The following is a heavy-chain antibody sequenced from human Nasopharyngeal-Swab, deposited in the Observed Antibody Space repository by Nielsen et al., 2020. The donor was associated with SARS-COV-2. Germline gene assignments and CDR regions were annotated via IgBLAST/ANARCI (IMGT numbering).Heavy chain of an antibody. CDR3: AIGGGGSYYYGMDV. D-gene: IGHD3-16*01. CDR2: IYHSGST. Sequence: RQAPGKGLEWIGYIYHSGSTNYNPSLKSRVTISVDTSKNQFSLKLSSVTAADTAVYYCAIGGGGSYYYGMDVWGQGTTVTVSS. J-gene: IGHJ6*02. V-gene: IGHV4-59*01.